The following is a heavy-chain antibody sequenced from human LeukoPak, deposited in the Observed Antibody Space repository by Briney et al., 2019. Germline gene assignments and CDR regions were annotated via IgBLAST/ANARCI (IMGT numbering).Heavy chain of an antibody. CDR1: GFPSGLYA. V-gene: IGHV3-23*01. CDR2: NNGSGGGT. CDR3: AKSAMSDSSGYYFDS. Sequence: QPGGSLRLSCAASGFPSGLYAMSWVRHAPGKGLEWVSTNNGSGGGTYYADAVNGRFTISTDNPYNTLNQQMSSVRAEDTAVYYCAKSAMSDSSGYYFDSWGQGTLVTVSS. D-gene: IGHD3-22*01. J-gene: IGHJ4*02.